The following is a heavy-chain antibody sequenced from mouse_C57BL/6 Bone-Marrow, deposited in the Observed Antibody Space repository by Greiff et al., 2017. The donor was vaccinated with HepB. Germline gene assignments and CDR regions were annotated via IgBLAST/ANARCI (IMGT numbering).Heavy chain of an antibody. D-gene: IGHD1-1*01. CDR1: GFNIKNTY. V-gene: IGHV14-3*01. CDR3: ARWGFYYYGSNSYYFDY. J-gene: IGHJ2*01. CDR2: IDPANGNT. Sequence: VQLQQSVAELVRPGASVKLSCTASGFNIKNTYMHWVKQRPEQGLEWIGRIDPANGNTKYAPKFQGKATITADTSSNTAYLQLSSLTSEDTAIYYCARWGFYYYGSNSYYFDYWGQGTTLTVSS.